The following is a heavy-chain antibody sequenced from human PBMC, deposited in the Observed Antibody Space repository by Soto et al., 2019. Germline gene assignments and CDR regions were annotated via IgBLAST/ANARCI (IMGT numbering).Heavy chain of an antibody. D-gene: IGHD1-26*01. V-gene: IGHV3-33*01. CDR3: ARGHGGATTMGWFDP. J-gene: IGHJ5*02. CDR2: IYYDGSNK. CDR1: GFTFSSYG. Sequence: QVQLVESGGGVVQPGRSLRLSCAASGFTFSSYGIHWVRQAPGKGLEWVAVIYYDGSNKYYADSVKGRFTISRDNSKNTLYLQMTSLRADDTAVYDCARGHGGATTMGWFDPWGQGTLVTVSS.